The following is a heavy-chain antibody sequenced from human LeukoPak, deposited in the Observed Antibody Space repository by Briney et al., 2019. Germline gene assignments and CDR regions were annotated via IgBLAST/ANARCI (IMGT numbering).Heavy chain of an antibody. D-gene: IGHD3-3*01. V-gene: IGHV3-23*01. J-gene: IGHJ4*02. CDR2: ISGSGGST. CDR3: AKDPVYGSGQSHPSDY. Sequence: GGSLRLSCAASGFTFSSYAMSWVRQAPGKGLEWVSAISGSGGSTYYADSVKGRFTISRDNSKNTLYLQMNSLRAEDTAVYYCAKDPVYGSGQSHPSDYWGQGTLVTVSS. CDR1: GFTFSSYA.